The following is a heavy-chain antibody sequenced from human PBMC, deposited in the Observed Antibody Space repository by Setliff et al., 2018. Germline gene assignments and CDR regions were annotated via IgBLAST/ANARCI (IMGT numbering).Heavy chain of an antibody. V-gene: IGHV1-18*01. CDR3: ARIGPSNWGIRGYNWLDP. D-gene: IGHD6-13*01. CDR1: GYTFTSYG. CDR2: ISAHNGDT. Sequence: ASVKVSCKASGYTFTSYGISWVRQAPGQGLEWMGWISAHNGDTDHAQKFQGRVTMSTGYMELSSLRSEDTAMYYCARIGPSNWGIRGYNWLDPWGQGTLVTVSS. J-gene: IGHJ5*02.